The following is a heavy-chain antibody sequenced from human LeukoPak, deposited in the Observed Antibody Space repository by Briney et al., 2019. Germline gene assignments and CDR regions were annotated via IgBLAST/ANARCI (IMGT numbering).Heavy chain of an antibody. D-gene: IGHD4-23*01. V-gene: IGHV3-30-3*01. CDR3: VCDYNRNSGY. J-gene: IGHJ4*02. Sequence: GGSLRLSCAASGFTFSSYAMHWVRQAPGKGLEWVAVISYDGSNKYYADSVKGRFTISRDNAKNSLFLQMNSLRNEDTAVYYCVCDYNRNSGYWGQGTLVTVSS. CDR1: GFTFSSYA. CDR2: ISYDGSNK.